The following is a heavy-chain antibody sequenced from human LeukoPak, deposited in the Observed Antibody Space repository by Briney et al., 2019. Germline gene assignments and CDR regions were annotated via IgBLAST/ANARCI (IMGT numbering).Heavy chain of an antibody. CDR2: TIPILGTT. CDR1: GGTFRSYA. V-gene: IGHV1-69*11. J-gene: IGHJ6*03. CDR3: ATTDYDFMSGSYYMDV. D-gene: IGHD3-3*01. Sequence: SVKVSCKASGGTFRSYAITWVRQAPGQGPEWMGRTIPILGTTKYTQKFQGRLTITTDESTSTAYMGLSSLISEDTAVYFCATTDYDFMSGSYYMDVWGEGTTVIVSS.